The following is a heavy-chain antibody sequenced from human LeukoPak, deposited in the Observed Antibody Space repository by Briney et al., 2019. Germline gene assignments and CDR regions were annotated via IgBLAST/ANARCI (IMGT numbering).Heavy chain of an antibody. Sequence: GGSLRLSCEVSGFTFSNYAMICVRQAPGKGLEWVSCISASAGSAVYGDVVKGWFTISRVNAENTLYLQMNSLRADDTVIYYCRKGQRAGEYDYGWGPFDIWGQGTMVTVSS. CDR3: RKGQRAGEYDYGWGPFDI. V-gene: IGHV3-23*01. J-gene: IGHJ3*02. D-gene: IGHD3-10*01. CDR1: GFTFSNYA. CDR2: ISASAGSA.